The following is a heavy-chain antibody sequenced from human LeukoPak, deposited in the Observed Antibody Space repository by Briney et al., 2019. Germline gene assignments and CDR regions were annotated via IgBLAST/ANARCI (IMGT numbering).Heavy chain of an antibody. CDR3: ARGPLYSSGWSYYFDY. J-gene: IGHJ4*02. Sequence: GGSLRLSCAASGFTFSSYWMSWVRQAPGKGLEWVANIKQDGSEKCYVDSVKGRFTISRDNAKNSLYLQMNSLRAEDTAVYYCARGPLYSSGWSYYFDYWGQGTLVTVSS. CDR2: IKQDGSEK. D-gene: IGHD6-19*01. CDR1: GFTFSSYW. V-gene: IGHV3-7*03.